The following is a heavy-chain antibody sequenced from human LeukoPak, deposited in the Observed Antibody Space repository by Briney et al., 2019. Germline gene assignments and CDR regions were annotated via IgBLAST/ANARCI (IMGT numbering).Heavy chain of an antibody. D-gene: IGHD2-2*03. CDR3: ARPPSRGYSSSFEY. J-gene: IGHJ4*02. V-gene: IGHV5-51*01. CDR2: IYPDESNI. Sequence: GESLKISCKGSGYSFPTYWIAWVRQMPGKGLEWMGIIYPDESNIRYSPSFQGQVTISADKSISTAYLQWSSLKASDTAMYYCARPPSRGYSSSFEYWGQGTLVAVSS. CDR1: GYSFPTYW.